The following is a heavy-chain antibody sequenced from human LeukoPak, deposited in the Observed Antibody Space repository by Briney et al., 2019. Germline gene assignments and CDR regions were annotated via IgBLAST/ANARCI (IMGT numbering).Heavy chain of an antibody. CDR1: GGTFSSYA. CDR3: ARDRYYYGSGSYSHTSFDY. CDR2: IIPIFGTA. Sequence: SVKVSCKASGGTFSSYAISWVRQAPGQGLEWMGGIIPIFGTANYAQKFQGRVTITADESTSTAYMELSSLRSEDTAVYYCARDRYYYGSGSYSHTSFDYWGQGTLVTVSS. V-gene: IGHV1-69*13. J-gene: IGHJ4*02. D-gene: IGHD3-10*01.